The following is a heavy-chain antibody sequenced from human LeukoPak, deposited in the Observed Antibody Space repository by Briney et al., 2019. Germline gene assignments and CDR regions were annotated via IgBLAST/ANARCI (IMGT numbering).Heavy chain of an antibody. CDR3: AKDLSRVLPHLGDYYYYYGMDV. V-gene: IGHV3-11*01. D-gene: IGHD2-2*01. J-gene: IGHJ6*02. Sequence: KAGGSLRLSCAASGFTFSDYYMSWIRQAPGKGLEWVSYISSRGSTIYYADSVKGRFTISRDNAKNSLYLQMNSLRAEDTAVYYCAKDLSRVLPHLGDYYYYYGMDVWGQGTTVTVSS. CDR1: GFTFSDYY. CDR2: ISSRGSTI.